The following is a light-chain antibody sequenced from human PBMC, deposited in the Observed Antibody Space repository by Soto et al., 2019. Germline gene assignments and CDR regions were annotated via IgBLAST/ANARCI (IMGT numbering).Light chain of an antibody. CDR2: KAS. Sequence: TQSPATLSLSPGERATLSCRASQSVSSYLAWYQQKPGKAPKLLIYKASTLKSGVPSRFSGSGSGTEFTLTISSLQTDDFSTYYCQHYNSYSEAVGKGTKVELK. J-gene: IGKJ1*01. V-gene: IGKV1-5*03. CDR3: QHYNSYSEA. CDR1: QSVSSY.